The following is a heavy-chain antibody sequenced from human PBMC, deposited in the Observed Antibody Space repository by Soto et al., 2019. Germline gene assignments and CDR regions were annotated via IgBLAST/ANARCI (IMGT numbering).Heavy chain of an antibody. CDR2: IKQDGSEK. CDR1: GFIFSNYW. D-gene: IGHD6-19*01. J-gene: IGHJ4*02. Sequence: ELQLVESGGGLVQPGGSLRLSCAASGFIFSNYWMSWVRQAPGKGLEWVANIKQDGSEKYYVDSVKGRFTISRDNAENSLYLQMNSLRYEDTAVYYCALCDWALPGTYWGQGTLLTVS. V-gene: IGHV3-7*01. CDR3: ALCDWALPGTY.